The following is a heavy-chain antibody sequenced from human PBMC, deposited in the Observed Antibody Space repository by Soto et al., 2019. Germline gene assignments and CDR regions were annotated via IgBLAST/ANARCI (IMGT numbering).Heavy chain of an antibody. D-gene: IGHD3-3*01. Sequence: GASVKVSCKASGYTFTSYGISWVRQAPGQGLEWMGWISAYSGNTNYAQKLQGRVTMTTDTSTSTAYMELRSLRSDDTAVYYCARAHYDFWSGYSEDYWGQGTLVTVSS. CDR3: ARAHYDFWSGYSEDY. CDR1: GYTFTSYG. CDR2: ISAYSGNT. V-gene: IGHV1-18*04. J-gene: IGHJ4*02.